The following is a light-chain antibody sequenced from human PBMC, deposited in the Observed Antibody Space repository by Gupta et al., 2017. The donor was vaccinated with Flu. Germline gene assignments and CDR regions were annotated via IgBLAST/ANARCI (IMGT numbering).Light chain of an antibody. J-gene: IGKJ4*01. Sequence: DIVMTQSPDSLAVSLGERATINCKSSQSLLYSTNSKNYLAWYQQKPRQPPKLLIYWASTRESGVPDRSSGSGSGTDFTLTISSLQAEDVAVYYCQQYYITPPTFGGGTKVEIK. CDR3: QQYYITPPT. CDR2: WAS. CDR1: QSLLYSTNSKNY. V-gene: IGKV4-1*01.